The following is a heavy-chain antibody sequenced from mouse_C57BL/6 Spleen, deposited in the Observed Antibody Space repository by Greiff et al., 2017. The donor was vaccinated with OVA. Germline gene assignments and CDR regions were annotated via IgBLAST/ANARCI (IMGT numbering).Heavy chain of an antibody. D-gene: IGHD2-5*01. CDR1: GYSITSGYY. J-gene: IGHJ1*03. Sequence: ESGPGLVKPSQSLSLTCSVTGYSITSGYYWNWIRQFPGNKLEWMGYISYDGSNNYNPSLKNRISITRDTSKNQFFLKLNSVTTEDTATYYCARGGYYSNWYFDVWGTGTTVTVSS. CDR2: ISYDGSN. CDR3: ARGGYYSNWYFDV. V-gene: IGHV3-6*01.